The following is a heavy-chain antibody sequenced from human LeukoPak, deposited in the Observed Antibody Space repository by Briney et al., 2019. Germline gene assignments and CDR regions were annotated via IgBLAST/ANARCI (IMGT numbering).Heavy chain of an antibody. CDR3: ARGGRDGYNYAAFDI. D-gene: IGHD5-24*01. V-gene: IGHV3-33*01. J-gene: IGHJ3*02. CDR2: IWYDGSNK. Sequence: PGRSLRLSCAASGFTFSSYGMHWVRQAPGEGLEWVAVIWYDGSNKYYADSVKGRFTISRDNSKNTLYLQMNSLRAEDTAVYYCARGGRDGYNYAAFDIWGQGTMVTVSS. CDR1: GFTFSSYG.